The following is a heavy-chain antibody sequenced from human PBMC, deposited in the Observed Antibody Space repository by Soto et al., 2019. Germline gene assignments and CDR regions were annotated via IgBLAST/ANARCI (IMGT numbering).Heavy chain of an antibody. CDR1: GGSVSRSPQY. V-gene: IGHV4-39*01. CDR3: ATNDAVVVTAPFDY. CDR2: INNSGRT. Sequence: XGTLSLTCTVSGGSVSRSPQYWGWIRQPPGKGLEWIGSINNSGRTYSNPPLKSRVTMSVDMSKNQFSLKLRSVTAADTAVYYCATNDAVVVTAPFDYWGQGTLVTVSS. J-gene: IGHJ4*02. D-gene: IGHD2-21*02.